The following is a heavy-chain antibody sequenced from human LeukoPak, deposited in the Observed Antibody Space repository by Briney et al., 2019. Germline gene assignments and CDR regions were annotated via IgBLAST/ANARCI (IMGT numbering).Heavy chain of an antibody. Sequence: AASVKVSCKASGGTFSSYAISWVRPAPGQGLEWMGVIIPIFGTAIYAQKLQGRVTITTDESTSTAYMELSSLRSEDTAVYYCARGNYYDFWSGYTLDYWGQGTLVTVSS. V-gene: IGHV1-69*05. CDR3: ARGNYYDFWSGYTLDY. D-gene: IGHD3-3*01. CDR1: GGTFSSYA. J-gene: IGHJ4*02. CDR2: IIPIFGTA.